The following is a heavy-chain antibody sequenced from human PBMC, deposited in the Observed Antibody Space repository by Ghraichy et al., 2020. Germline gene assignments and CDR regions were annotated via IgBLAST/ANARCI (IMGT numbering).Heavy chain of an antibody. V-gene: IGHV3-7*01. D-gene: IGHD2-2*03. CDR1: GFTFSSHW. CDR3: ARDSGYCRTTSCKGDAFDI. CDR2: IKTDGSEK. Sequence: GESLNISCAASGFTFSSHWMTWVRQASGKGLEWVANIKTDGSEKYYVDSVKGRFTISRDNAMNSLYLQMNSLRAEDTAVYYCARDSGYCRTTSCKGDAFDIWGQGTMVTVFS. J-gene: IGHJ3*02.